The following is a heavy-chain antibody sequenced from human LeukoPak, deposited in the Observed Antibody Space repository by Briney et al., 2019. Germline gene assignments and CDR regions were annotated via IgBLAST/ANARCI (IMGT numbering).Heavy chain of an antibody. D-gene: IGHD3-22*01. J-gene: IGHJ4*02. V-gene: IGHV3-21*01. CDR1: GFTFSSYS. Sequence: GGSLRLSCAASGFTFSSYSMNWVRQAPGQGLEWVSSISSSSSYIYYADSVKGRFTISRDNAKNSLYLQMNSLRAEDTAVYYCARGDSSGQSGYWGQGTLVTVSS. CDR2: ISSSSSYI. CDR3: ARGDSSGQSGY.